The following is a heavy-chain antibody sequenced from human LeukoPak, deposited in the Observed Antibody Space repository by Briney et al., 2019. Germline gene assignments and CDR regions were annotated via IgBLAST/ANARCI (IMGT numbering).Heavy chain of an antibody. CDR1: GFTFSSYW. J-gene: IGHJ4*02. CDR3: AREGYYDYVWGSYRSFDY. V-gene: IGHV3-74*01. Sequence: GGSLRLSCAASGFTFSSYWMHWVRQAPGKGLVWVSRINSDGSSTSYADSVKGRFTISRDNAKNTLYLQMNSLRAEDTAVHYCAREGYYDYVWGSYRSFDYWGQGTLVTVSS. CDR2: INSDGSST. D-gene: IGHD3-16*02.